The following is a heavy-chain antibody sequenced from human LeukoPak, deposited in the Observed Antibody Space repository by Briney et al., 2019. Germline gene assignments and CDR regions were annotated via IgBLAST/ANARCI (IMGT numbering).Heavy chain of an antibody. CDR2: IWYDGSNK. Sequence: TGGSLRLSCAASGFTFSSYGMHWVRQAPGKGLEWVAVIWYDGSNKYYADSVKGRFTISRDNSKNTLYLQMNSLRAEDTAVYYCARELITFGGVGYFDYWGQGTLVTVSS. V-gene: IGHV3-33*01. D-gene: IGHD3-16*01. CDR3: ARELITFGGVGYFDY. J-gene: IGHJ4*02. CDR1: GFTFSSYG.